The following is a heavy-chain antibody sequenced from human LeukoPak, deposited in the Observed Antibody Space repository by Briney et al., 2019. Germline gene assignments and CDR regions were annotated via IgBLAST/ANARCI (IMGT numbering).Heavy chain of an antibody. CDR2: LYHSGTT. D-gene: IGHD6-19*01. J-gene: IGHJ6*03. CDR3: AREAVANYYYYMDV. CDR1: GGSISSSSYS. Sequence: SETLSLTCTVSGGSISSSSYSWGWIRQSPGKGLAWIGTLYHSGTTYYKQSLESRVTISGDTSKNQFSLRLTSVTAADTAVYYCAREAVANYYYYMDVWGKGTTVTISS. V-gene: IGHV4-39*07.